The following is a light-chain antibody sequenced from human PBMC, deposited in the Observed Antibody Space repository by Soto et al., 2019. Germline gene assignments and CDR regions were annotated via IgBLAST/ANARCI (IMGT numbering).Light chain of an antibody. J-gene: IGKJ5*01. CDR3: QQYNNWPPVT. CDR1: QSVSSD. Sequence: EIMMTQSPATLSVSPGERATLSCRASQSVSSDLAWYQQKPGQAPRLLIYDASTRVTGIPARFSGSGSGTEFTLTISSLQSEDFAVYFCQQYNNWPPVTFGQGTRLEIK. CDR2: DAS. V-gene: IGKV3-15*01.